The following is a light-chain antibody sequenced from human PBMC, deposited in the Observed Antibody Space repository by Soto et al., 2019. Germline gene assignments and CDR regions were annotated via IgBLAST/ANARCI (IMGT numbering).Light chain of an antibody. CDR2: DVS. Sequence: DFQMTQSPATLSASVGDRVTITCRASQSINNLLAWYQQKPGKAPKFLIYDVSTLESGVPSRFSGSGSGTEFTLTISSLQPEDFATYYCQQYDSYPLTFGGGTKVDNK. J-gene: IGKJ4*01. CDR3: QQYDSYPLT. CDR1: QSINNL. V-gene: IGKV1-5*01.